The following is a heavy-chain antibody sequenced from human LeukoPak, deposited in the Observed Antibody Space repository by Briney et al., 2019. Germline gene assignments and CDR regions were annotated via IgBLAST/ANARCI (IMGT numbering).Heavy chain of an antibody. CDR1: GDSVSSKSAA. CDR2: TYQRSKWYN. D-gene: IGHD6-19*01. V-gene: IGHV6-1*01. Sequence: SQTLSLTRAISGDSVSSKSAAWNWIRQSPSRGLEWLGRTYQRSKWYNDYAVSVKSRITINPDTSKNQFSLQLNSVTPEDTAVYYCARAGGRYGPIGDAFDIWGQGTMVTVSS. J-gene: IGHJ3*02. CDR3: ARAGGRYGPIGDAFDI.